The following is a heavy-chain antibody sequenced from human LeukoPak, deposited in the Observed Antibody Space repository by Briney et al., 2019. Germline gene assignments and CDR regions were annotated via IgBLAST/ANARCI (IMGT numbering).Heavy chain of an antibody. J-gene: IGHJ5*02. CDR1: GYTFSSNA. V-gene: IGHV1-3*01. D-gene: IGHD3-22*01. CDR2: INACNGET. Sequence: ASLKVSCKASGYTFSSNAIHWVRQAPGQRREWMGWINACNGETKYSQKFQGRVTITRDTSASTAYMDLSSLRSEDTAVYYCARDTGLGRYYDSSGYYSAGRWFDPWGQGTLVTVSS. CDR3: ARDTGLGRYYDSSGYYSAGRWFDP.